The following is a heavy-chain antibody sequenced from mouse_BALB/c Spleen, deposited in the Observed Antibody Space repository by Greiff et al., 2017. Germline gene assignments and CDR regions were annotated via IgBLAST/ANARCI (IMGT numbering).Heavy chain of an antibody. CDR1: GYSFTGYF. CDR2: INPYNGDT. J-gene: IGHJ4*01. D-gene: IGHD1-1*01. CDR3: GRADYGSSYEMDY. Sequence: DVQLQESGPELVKPGASVKISCKASGYSFTGYFMNWVKQSHGKSLEWIGRINPYNGDTFYNQKFKGKATLTVDKSSSTAHMELLSLTSEDSAVYYCGRADYGSSYEMDYWGQGTSVTVSS. V-gene: IGHV1-37*01.